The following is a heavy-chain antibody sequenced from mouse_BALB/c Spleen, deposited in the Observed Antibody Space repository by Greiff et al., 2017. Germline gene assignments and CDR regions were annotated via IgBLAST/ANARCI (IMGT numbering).Heavy chain of an antibody. V-gene: IGHV5-4*02. CDR3: ARDHISRYAMDY. CDR2: ISDGGSYT. CDR1: GFTFSDYY. Sequence: EVNVVESGGGLVKPGGSLKLSCAASGFTFSDYYMYWVRQTPEKRLEWVATISDGGSYTYYPDSVKGRFTISRDNAKNNLYLQMSSLKSEDTAMYYCARDHISRYAMDYWGQGTSVTVSS. J-gene: IGHJ4*01.